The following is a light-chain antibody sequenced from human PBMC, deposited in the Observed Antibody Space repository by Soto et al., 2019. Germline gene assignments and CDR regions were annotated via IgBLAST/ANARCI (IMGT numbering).Light chain of an antibody. CDR1: QSVSSSY. J-gene: IGKJ5*01. V-gene: IGKV3-20*01. Sequence: EIGLTQSPGTLSLSPGERATLSCRASQSVSSSYLAWYQQKPGQAPRLLIYVASSRATGIPDRFSGSGSGTDFTLTISRLEPEDLAVYYCQQYGSSPRTFGQGPRLEIK. CDR3: QQYGSSPRT. CDR2: VAS.